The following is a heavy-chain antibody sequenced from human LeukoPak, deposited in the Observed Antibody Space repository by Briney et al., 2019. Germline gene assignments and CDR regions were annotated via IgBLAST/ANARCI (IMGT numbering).Heavy chain of an antibody. D-gene: IGHD1-14*01. Sequence: GESLKISCKGSGYSFTSYWIGWVRQVPGKGLEWMGIIYPGDSDTRYSPSFQGQVTISADKSISTAYLQWSSLKASDTAMYYCARPHNHYYYGMDVWGQGTTVTVSS. CDR1: GYSFTSYW. V-gene: IGHV5-51*01. CDR3: ARPHNHYYYGMDV. CDR2: IYPGDSDT. J-gene: IGHJ6*02.